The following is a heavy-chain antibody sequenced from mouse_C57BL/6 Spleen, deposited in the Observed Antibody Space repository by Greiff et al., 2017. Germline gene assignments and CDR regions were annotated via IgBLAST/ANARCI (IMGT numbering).Heavy chain of an antibody. CDR3: ARRRIYYDYDYYAMDY. Sequence: VQLQQPGAELVKPGASVKLSCKASGYTFTSYWMHWVKQRPGQGLEWIGMIHPNSGSTNYNEKIKNKATLTVDKSSSTAYIQLSSLTSEDSAVYYCARRRIYYDYDYYAMDYWGQGTSVTVSS. CDR2: IHPNSGST. CDR1: GYTFTSYW. D-gene: IGHD2-4*01. J-gene: IGHJ4*01. V-gene: IGHV1-64*01.